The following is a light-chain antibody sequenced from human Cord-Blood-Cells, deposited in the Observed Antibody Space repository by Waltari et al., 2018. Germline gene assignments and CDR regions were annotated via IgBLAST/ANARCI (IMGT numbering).Light chain of an antibody. CDR3: QTWGTGIVV. Sequence: HLVLTQSPSASASLGASVTLTCPLRSGHRGSAIAWHQQQPEKGPRYLIKLNSDGSHSKGDGIPDRFSGSSSGAERYLTISSLQSEDEADYYCQTWGTGIVVFGGGTKLTVL. CDR2: LNSDGSH. V-gene: IGLV4-69*01. J-gene: IGLJ2*01. CDR1: SGHRGSA.